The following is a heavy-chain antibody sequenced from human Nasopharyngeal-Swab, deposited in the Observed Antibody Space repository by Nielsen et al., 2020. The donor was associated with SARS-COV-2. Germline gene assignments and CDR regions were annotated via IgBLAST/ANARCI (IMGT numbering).Heavy chain of an antibody. CDR3: ARDSSSGSRYFDWLSPGYNWFDP. J-gene: IGHJ5*02. CDR2: INAGNGNT. V-gene: IGHV1-3*01. D-gene: IGHD3-9*01. Sequence: ASVKVSWKASGYTFTTYAIHWVRQAPGQRLEWMGWINAGNGNTKYSQKLQGRVTITRDTSASTAYMELSSLRSEDTAVYYCARDSSSGSRYFDWLSPGYNWFDPWGQGTLVTVSS. CDR1: GYTFTTYA.